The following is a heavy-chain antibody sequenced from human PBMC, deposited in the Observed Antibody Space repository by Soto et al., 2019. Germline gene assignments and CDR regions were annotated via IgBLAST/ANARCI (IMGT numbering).Heavy chain of an antibody. V-gene: IGHV4-39*01. J-gene: IGHJ4*02. CDR3: ARHALDATGSYQTFDX. Sequence: SETLSLTCNVSGGSLSSNFYYWAWIRQPPGKGLEWIGSISHRGNTYYSPSLMGRFTMSVDTSITQFSLNLSAVTAADSAVYYCARHALDATGSYQTFDXWGQGSPVTVSX. D-gene: IGHD6-19*01. CDR1: GGSLSSNFYY. CDR2: ISHRGNT.